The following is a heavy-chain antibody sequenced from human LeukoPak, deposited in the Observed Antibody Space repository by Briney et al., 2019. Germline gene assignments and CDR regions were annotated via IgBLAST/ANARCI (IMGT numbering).Heavy chain of an antibody. Sequence: SETPSLTCTVSGGSISSYYWSWIRQPPGKGLEWIGYIYYSGSTNYNPSLKSRVTISVDTSKNQFSLKLSSVTAADTAVYYCARAAVPAAMERTPENWFDPWGQGTLVTVSS. V-gene: IGHV4-59*01. CDR1: GGSISSYY. D-gene: IGHD2-2*01. CDR3: ARAAVPAAMERTPENWFDP. CDR2: IYYSGST. J-gene: IGHJ5*02.